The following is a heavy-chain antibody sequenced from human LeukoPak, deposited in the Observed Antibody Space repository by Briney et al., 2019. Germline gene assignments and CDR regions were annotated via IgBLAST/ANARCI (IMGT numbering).Heavy chain of an antibody. CDR2: IYYSGST. V-gene: IGHV4-59*01. J-gene: IGHJ4*02. D-gene: IGHD3-3*01. CDR3: ASYDYWSGYFDY. CDR1: GGSISSYY. Sequence: SETLSLTCTVSGGSISSYYWSWIRQPPGKGLEWIGYIYYSGSTNYNPSLKSRVTISVDTSKNQFSLKLSSVTAADTAVYYCASYDYWSGYFDYWGQGTLVTVSS.